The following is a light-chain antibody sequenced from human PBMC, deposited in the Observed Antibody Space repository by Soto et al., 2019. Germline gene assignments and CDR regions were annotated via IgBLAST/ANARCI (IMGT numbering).Light chain of an antibody. CDR2: YIS. CDR1: QSAGNF. V-gene: IGKV3D-15*01. CDR3: HQYVSSWT. J-gene: IGKJ1*01. Sequence: EIVMTQSPGTLSVSPGETASLSCRASQSAGNFLAWYQQKPGQAPRLLIYYISTRATGIPARFSGSGSGTEFTLTISRLEPEDFAVYYCHQYVSSWTFGQGTKVDNK.